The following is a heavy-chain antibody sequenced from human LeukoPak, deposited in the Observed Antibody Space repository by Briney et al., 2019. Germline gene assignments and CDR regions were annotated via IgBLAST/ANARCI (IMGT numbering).Heavy chain of an antibody. CDR3: ARIKSRITIFGVVIIFDY. CDR1: GFTFSSYW. CDR2: IKQDGSEK. J-gene: IGHJ4*02. Sequence: GGSLRLSCAAAGFTFSSYWMSWVRQAPGKGLEWVANIKQDGSEKYYVDSVKGRFTISRDNAKNSLSLQMNSLRAEDTALYYCARIKSRITIFGVVIIFDYWGQGTLVTVSS. V-gene: IGHV3-7*01. D-gene: IGHD3-3*01.